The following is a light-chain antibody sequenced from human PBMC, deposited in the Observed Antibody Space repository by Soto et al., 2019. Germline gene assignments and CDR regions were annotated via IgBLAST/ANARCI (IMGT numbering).Light chain of an antibody. CDR1: TGAVTSGHY. CDR3: LLYYGGPWV. Sequence: QTVVTQEPSLTVSPGGTVTLTCASGTGAVTSGHYPSWFQQKPGQAPRALIDNTSNKQAWTPARFSGSLLGGKAALTLSGVQPEDEADYYCLLYYGGPWVFGGRTKLTVL. J-gene: IGLJ3*02. V-gene: IGLV7-43*01. CDR2: NTS.